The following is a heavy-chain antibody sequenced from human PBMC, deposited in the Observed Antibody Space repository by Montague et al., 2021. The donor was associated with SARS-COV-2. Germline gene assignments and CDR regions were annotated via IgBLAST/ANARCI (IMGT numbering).Heavy chain of an antibody. CDR1: GFIFGDYW. V-gene: IGHV3-21*01. D-gene: IGHD5-18*01. CDR3: ANLYSYGS. Sequence: SLRLSCAASGFIFGDYWMSWVRQAPGKGLEWVSSISTSSSYIYYADSVKGRFTISRDNAKNSLYLQMNSLRAEDTAVYYCANLYSYGSWGQGTLVTVSS. J-gene: IGHJ4*02. CDR2: ISTSSSYI.